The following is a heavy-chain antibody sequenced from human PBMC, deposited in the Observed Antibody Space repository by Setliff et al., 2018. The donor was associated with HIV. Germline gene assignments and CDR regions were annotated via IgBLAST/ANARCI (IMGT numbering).Heavy chain of an antibody. CDR2: VIPSFATA. V-gene: IGHV1-69*13. CDR1: GGTFKNLA. J-gene: IGHJ3*01. CDR3: ANPHDGGAFDV. D-gene: IGHD1-1*01. Sequence: SVKVSCKASGGTFKNLAISWVRQAPGQGLEWMGGVIPSFATANYAQKVQGRITITADELTSTVYMDLNSLKSEDSAVYYCANPHDGGAFDVWGQGTAVTVSS.